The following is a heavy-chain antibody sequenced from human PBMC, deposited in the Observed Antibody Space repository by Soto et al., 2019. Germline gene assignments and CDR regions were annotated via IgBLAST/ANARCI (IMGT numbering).Heavy chain of an antibody. CDR1: GFTLGRYG. J-gene: IGHJ4*02. D-gene: IGHD3-10*01. CDR2: VSPNGQGI. CDR3: AKDRDYPRDYFHN. Sequence: PGGSLRLSCAASGFTLGRYGMSWVRQAPGKGLEWVSAVSPNGQGIYYADSVRGRFTISRDFSKNTVFLHMDSLRAEDTAVYYCAKDRDYPRDYFHNWGQGTLVTVSS. V-gene: IGHV3-23*01.